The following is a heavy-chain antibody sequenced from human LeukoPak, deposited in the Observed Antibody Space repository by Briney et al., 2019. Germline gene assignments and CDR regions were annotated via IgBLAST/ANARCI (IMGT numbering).Heavy chain of an antibody. CDR1: EFTFSSYC. D-gene: IGHD6-19*01. CDR2: IRYDGSNK. J-gene: IGHJ6*03. Sequence: PGGSLRPSCAASEFTFSSYCMHWVRQAPGKGLEWVAFIRYDGSNKYYADSVKGRFNVSRDNSKNTLYLQMNSLRAEDTAVYYCAKGLQWLDYYSYMDVWGKGGTVAVCS. CDR3: AKGLQWLDYYSYMDV. V-gene: IGHV3-30*02.